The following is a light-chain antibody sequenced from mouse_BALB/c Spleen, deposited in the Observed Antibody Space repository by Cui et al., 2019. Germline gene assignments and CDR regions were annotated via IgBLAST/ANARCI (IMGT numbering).Light chain of an antibody. J-gene: IGKJ2*01. CDR2: SAS. V-gene: IGKV6-13*01. CDR1: QTGGTD. Sequence: DIVMTQSQKFMSTSVGDSVSITCKASQTGGTDVAWYQQKPGQSPKLLIYSASNRYTGVPDRFTGSGSGTDFTLTISNMQSEDLADYFCQQYSSYPRTFGGGTKLEIK. CDR3: QQYSSYPRT.